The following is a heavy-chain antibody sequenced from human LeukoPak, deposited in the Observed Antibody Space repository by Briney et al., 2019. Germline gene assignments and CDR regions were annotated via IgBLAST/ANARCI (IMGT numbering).Heavy chain of an antibody. J-gene: IGHJ6*03. V-gene: IGHV1-2*02. D-gene: IGHD1-26*01. CDR3: ARGWSGSYYSHYYYYMDV. Sequence: GASVKVSCKASGYTFTGYYMHWVRQAPGQGLEWMGWINRNSGGTNYAQKFQGRVTMTRDTSISTAYMELSRLRSDDTAVYYCARGWSGSYYSHYYYYMDVWGKGTTVTVSS. CDR2: INRNSGGT. CDR1: GYTFTGYY.